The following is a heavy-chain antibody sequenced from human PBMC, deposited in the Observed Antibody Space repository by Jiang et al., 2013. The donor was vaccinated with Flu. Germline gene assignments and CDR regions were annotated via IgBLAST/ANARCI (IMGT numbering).Heavy chain of an antibody. V-gene: IGHV3-49*04. Sequence: LESGGGLVQPGXSLRLSCTASGFTFGDYAMSWVRQAPGKGLEWVGFIRSKAYGGTTEYAASVKGRFTISRDDSKSIAYLQMNSLKTEDTAVYYCTRDINSGSSWDAFDIWGQGDNGHRLF. J-gene: IGHJ3*02. CDR2: IRSKAYGGTT. CDR3: TRDINSGSSWDAFDI. CDR1: GFTFGDYA. D-gene: IGHD1-26*01.